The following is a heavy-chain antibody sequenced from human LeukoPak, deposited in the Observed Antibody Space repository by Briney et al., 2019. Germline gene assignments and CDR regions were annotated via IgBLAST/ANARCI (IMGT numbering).Heavy chain of an antibody. CDR1: GYTFTGYY. CDR3: ARVWFGEPYGMDV. Sequence: GASVKVSCKASGYTFTGYYMHWVRQAPGQGLEWMGWINPNSGGTNYAQKFQGRVTMTRDTSISTAYMELSRLRSDDTAVYYCARVWFGEPYGMDVWGQGTTVTVSS. V-gene: IGHV1-2*02. J-gene: IGHJ6*02. CDR2: INPNSGGT. D-gene: IGHD3-10*01.